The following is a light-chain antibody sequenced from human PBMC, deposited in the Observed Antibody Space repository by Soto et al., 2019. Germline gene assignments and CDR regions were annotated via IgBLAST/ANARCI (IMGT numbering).Light chain of an antibody. CDR3: QQRSNLT. CDR2: DAS. CDR1: QSVSSY. J-gene: IGKJ1*01. Sequence: EIVLTQSPATLSLSPGERATLSCRASQSVSSYLAWYQQKPGQAPRLLIYDASNRATGIPARFSGSGSGTDFTLTISSLEPEDFAVYYCQQRSNLTFGQGTKVEIQ. V-gene: IGKV3-11*01.